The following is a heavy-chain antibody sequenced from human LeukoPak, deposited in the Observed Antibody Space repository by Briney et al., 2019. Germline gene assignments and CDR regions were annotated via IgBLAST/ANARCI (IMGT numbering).Heavy chain of an antibody. D-gene: IGHD2-2*01. CDR3: ARVESSSGYCSSTSCQGAFDI. J-gene: IGHJ3*02. CDR1: GASLSSDGYY. V-gene: IGHV4-61*02. Sequence: SQTLSLTCTVSGASLSSDGYYWSWIRQPAGKGLEWIGRIYTSGSTNYNPSLKSRVTISVDTSKNQFSLKLSSVTAADTAVYYCARVESSSGYCSSTSCQGAFDIWGQGTMVTVSS. CDR2: IYTSGST.